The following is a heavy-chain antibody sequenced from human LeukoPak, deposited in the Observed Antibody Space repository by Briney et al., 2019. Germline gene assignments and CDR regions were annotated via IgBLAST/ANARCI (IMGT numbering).Heavy chain of an antibody. V-gene: IGHV1-18*01. J-gene: IGHJ3*02. CDR3: ARDRVTMVRGFNPYPDAFDI. Sequence: AASVKVSCKASGYTFTISGISWVRQGPGQGREWMGWISAYNGNTNYAQKLQGRVTMTTDTSTSTAYMERRSLRSDDTAVYYCARDRVTMVRGFNPYPDAFDIWGQGTMVTVSS. D-gene: IGHD3-10*01. CDR2: ISAYNGNT. CDR1: GYTFTISG.